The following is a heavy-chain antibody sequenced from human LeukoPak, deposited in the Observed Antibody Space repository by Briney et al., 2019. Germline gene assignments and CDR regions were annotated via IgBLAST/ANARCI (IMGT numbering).Heavy chain of an antibody. J-gene: IGHJ4*02. CDR2: IKQDGSEK. Sequence: GGSLRLSCAASGFSFSSYWMSWVRQAPGKGLEWVANIKQDGSEKYYVDSVKGRFTISRDNAKSSLYLQMNSLRAEDTAVYYCAREWGSSSWYSSGYFDYWGQGTLVTVSS. CDR3: AREWGSSSWYSSGYFDY. D-gene: IGHD6-13*01. CDR1: GFSFSSYW. V-gene: IGHV3-7*01.